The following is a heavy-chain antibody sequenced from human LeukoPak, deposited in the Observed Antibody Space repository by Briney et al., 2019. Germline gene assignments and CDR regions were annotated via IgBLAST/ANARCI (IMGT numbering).Heavy chain of an antibody. CDR2: IKNKIGGGIT. V-gene: IGHV3-15*01. J-gene: IGHJ3*02. CDR1: GFTFSNAW. D-gene: IGHD6-19*01. CDR3: TTEYRDSSGWYGAFDI. Sequence: GGSLRLSCAASGFTFSNAWMSWVRQAPGKGLEWVGRIKNKIGGGITDYAAPVKGRFTVSRDDSKNTLYLQMNSLKTEDTAVYYCTTEYRDSSGWYGAFDIWGQGTMVTVSS.